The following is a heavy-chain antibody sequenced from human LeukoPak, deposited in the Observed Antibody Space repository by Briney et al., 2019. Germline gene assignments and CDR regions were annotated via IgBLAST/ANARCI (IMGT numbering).Heavy chain of an antibody. V-gene: IGHV3-33*08. CDR1: GFTFSGYA. CDR3: ARGGYSGTYFFDY. D-gene: IGHD1-26*01. CDR2: VWYDGTNI. Sequence: GGSLRLSCAASGFTFSGYAMHWVRQAPGKGLEWVAVVWYDGTNIHYVDSVKGRFTISRDNSKSTLYLQMNSLTAEDTAVYYCARGGYSGTYFFDYWGQGTPVTVSS. J-gene: IGHJ4*02.